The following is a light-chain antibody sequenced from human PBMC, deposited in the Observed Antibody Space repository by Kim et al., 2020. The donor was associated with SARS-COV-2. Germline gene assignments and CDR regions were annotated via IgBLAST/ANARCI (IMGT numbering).Light chain of an antibody. CDR2: QDS. V-gene: IGLV3-1*01. J-gene: IGLJ2*01. CDR1: KLGDKY. CDR3: QAWDSSTGRV. Sequence: SYELTQPPSVSVSPGQTASINCSGDKLGDKYACWYQQKTGQSPVLVIYQDSKRPSGIPERFSGSNSGNTATLTISGTQAMDEADYYCQAWDSSTGRVFGGGTQLTVL.